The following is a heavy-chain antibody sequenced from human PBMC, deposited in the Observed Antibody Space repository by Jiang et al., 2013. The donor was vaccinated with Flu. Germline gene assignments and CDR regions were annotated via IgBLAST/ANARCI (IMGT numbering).Heavy chain of an antibody. CDR1: GGSFSGYY. CDR3: ARGPGWFDP. Sequence: LLKPSETLSLTCAVYGGSFSGYYWSWIRQPPGKGLEWIGEINHSGGTNYNPSLKSRVTISVDTSKNQFSLKLSSVTAADTAVYYCARGPGWFDPWGQGTLVTVSS. V-gene: IGHV4-34*01. J-gene: IGHJ5*02. CDR2: INHSGGT.